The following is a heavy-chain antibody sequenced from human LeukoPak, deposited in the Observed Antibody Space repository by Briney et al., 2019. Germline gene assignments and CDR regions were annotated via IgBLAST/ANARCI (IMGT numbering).Heavy chain of an antibody. CDR2: INHSGST. CDR3: ARKQHSSSWRYYSYYYMDV. V-gene: IGHV4-34*01. CDR1: GGSFSGYY. Sequence: SETLSLTCAVYGGSFSGYYWSWIRQPPGKGLEWIGEINHSGSTNYNPSLKSRVTISVDTSKNQFSLKLSSVTAADTAVYYCARKQHSSSWRYYSYYYMDVWGKGTTVTVSS. J-gene: IGHJ6*03. D-gene: IGHD6-13*01.